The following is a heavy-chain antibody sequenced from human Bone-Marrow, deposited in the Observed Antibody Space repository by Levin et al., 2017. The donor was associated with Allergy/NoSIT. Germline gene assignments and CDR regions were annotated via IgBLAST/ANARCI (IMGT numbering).Heavy chain of an antibody. CDR2: IRSSDSTI. CDR3: ARGGSSGWHPEYFHH. V-gene: IGHV3-48*03. Sequence: GGSLRLSCAASGFTFSSYEMNWVRQAPGKGLEWVSYIRSSDSTIYYADSVKGRFTISRDNAKNSLYMQMNSVRAEDTAVYDCARGGSSGWHPEYFHHWGQGTLVTVSS. CDR1: GFTFSSYE. D-gene: IGHD6-19*01. J-gene: IGHJ1*01.